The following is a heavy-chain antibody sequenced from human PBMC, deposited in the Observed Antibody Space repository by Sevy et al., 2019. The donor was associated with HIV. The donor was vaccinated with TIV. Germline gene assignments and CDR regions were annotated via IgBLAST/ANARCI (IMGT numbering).Heavy chain of an antibody. CDR1: GGSIRSSDSY. V-gene: IGHV4-39*01. Sequence: SETLSLTCTVSGGSIRSSDSYWGWIRQPPGKGLEWIGSIYYSGSSFFNPSLQSRVTVSVDTSNSQFSLRLTSVTAADTAMYYCARHGGRNPAYFDYWGQGTLVTVSS. D-gene: IGHD4-4*01. CDR3: ARHGGRNPAYFDY. J-gene: IGHJ4*02. CDR2: IYYSGSS.